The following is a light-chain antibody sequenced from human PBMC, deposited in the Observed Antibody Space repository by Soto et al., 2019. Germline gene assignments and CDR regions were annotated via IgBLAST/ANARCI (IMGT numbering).Light chain of an antibody. J-gene: IGKJ4*01. Sequence: EILMTQSPATLSVSPGERATLSCRASQDVNIYLAGYQQKHGQPPRLLISGASTRATGIPARFSGSGSGTEFSLTISSLQSEEVAVYYCQQYGGWPLTFGGGTKVEIK. V-gene: IGKV3D-15*01. CDR1: QDVNIY. CDR2: GAS. CDR3: QQYGGWPLT.